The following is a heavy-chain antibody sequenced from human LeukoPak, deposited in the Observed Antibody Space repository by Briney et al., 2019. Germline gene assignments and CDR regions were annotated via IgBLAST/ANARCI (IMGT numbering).Heavy chain of an antibody. CDR1: GGSISSYY. CDR2: IYYSGST. Sequence: PSETLSLTCTVSGGSISSYYWSWIQQPPGKGLEWIGYIYYSGSTNYNPSLKSRVTTSVDTSKNQFSLKLSSVTAADTSLYYCARHRDYGYAFDIWGQGTMVTVSS. V-gene: IGHV4-59*08. CDR3: ARHRDYGYAFDI. J-gene: IGHJ3*02. D-gene: IGHD4-17*01.